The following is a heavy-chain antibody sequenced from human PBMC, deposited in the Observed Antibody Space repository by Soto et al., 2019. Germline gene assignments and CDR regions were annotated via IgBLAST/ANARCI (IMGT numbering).Heavy chain of an antibody. V-gene: IGHV3-30*03. Sequence: QVQLVESGGGVVQPGRSLRLSCGASGFTFSSYGMHWVRQAPGKGLEWVAVISYDGSNKYYADSVKGRFTISRDNSKNTLYLQMNSLGAEDTAVYYCATRTGDYWGQGTLVTVSS. CDR2: ISYDGSNK. CDR1: GFTFSSYG. J-gene: IGHJ4*02. CDR3: ATRTGDY. D-gene: IGHD2-8*02.